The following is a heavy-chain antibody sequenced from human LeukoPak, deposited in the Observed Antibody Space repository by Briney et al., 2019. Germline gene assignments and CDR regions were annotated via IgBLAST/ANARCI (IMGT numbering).Heavy chain of an antibody. D-gene: IGHD3-16*01. CDR2: NYPTGDT. CDR1: GVSVTNYY. CDR3: ARDLTARGSFDY. V-gene: IGHV4-4*07. Sequence: SETLSLTCSVSGVSVTNYYWSWVRQPDGKRLEWIGRNYPTGDTIYNPSLKSRVTMSVDMSKNHLSLKLTSVTAADAAVYYCARDLTARGSFDYWGQGILVSVSS. J-gene: IGHJ4*02.